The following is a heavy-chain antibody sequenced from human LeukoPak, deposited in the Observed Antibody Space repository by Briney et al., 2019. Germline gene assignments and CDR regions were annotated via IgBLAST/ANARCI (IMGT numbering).Heavy chain of an antibody. CDR3: AREGGSHFDY. CDR1: GFTFTSYA. Sequence: AGTSLRLSCAASGFTFTSYAIHWVRQAPGKGLEWVAVISFDGSNKYYADSVKGRFTLFRYNSENTMFVQMNSLRVEDTAVYFCAREGGSHFDYWGQGTLVTVSS. V-gene: IGHV3-30-3*01. CDR2: ISFDGSNK. J-gene: IGHJ4*02. D-gene: IGHD3-16*01.